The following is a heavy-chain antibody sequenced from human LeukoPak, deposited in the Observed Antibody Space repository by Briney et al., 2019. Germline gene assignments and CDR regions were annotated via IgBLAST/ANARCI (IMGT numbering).Heavy chain of an antibody. CDR2: IRYDGSNK. Sequence: GGSLRLSCVASGFTFSSYGMHWVRQAPGKGLEWVAFIRYDGSNKYYADSVKGRFTISRDNSKNTLDLQMNSLRADDTAVYLCAKDTGRDFDYWGQGTLVTVSS. D-gene: IGHD2-8*02. CDR3: AKDTGRDFDY. V-gene: IGHV3-30*02. J-gene: IGHJ4*02. CDR1: GFTFSSYG.